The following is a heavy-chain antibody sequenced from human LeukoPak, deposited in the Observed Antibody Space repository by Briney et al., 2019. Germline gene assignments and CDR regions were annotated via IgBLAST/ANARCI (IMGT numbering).Heavy chain of an antibody. V-gene: IGHV3-30-3*01. J-gene: IGHJ4*02. D-gene: IGHD1-26*01. Sequence: GGSLRLSCAASGFTFSSYAMHWVRQAPGKGLEWVAVISYDGSNKYYADSVKGRFTISRDNSKNTLYLQMNSLRAEDTAVYYCARGGSGSYFDYWGQGTLVTVSS. CDR3: ARGGSGSYFDY. CDR2: ISYDGSNK. CDR1: GFTFSSYA.